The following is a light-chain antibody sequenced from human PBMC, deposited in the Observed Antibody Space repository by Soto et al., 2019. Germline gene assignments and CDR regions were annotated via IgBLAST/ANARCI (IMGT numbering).Light chain of an antibody. CDR2: GAS. J-gene: IGKJ2*01. Sequence: IQMTQFPSSLSASVGDRVTITCRASQGIRNDLGWYQQKSGRAPKLLIFGASTLQSGVPSRFSGSGSGTDFTLTISSLQPEDFATYYCLHDYNYPYTLGQGTKVDIK. CDR1: QGIRND. V-gene: IGKV1-6*01. CDR3: LHDYNYPYT.